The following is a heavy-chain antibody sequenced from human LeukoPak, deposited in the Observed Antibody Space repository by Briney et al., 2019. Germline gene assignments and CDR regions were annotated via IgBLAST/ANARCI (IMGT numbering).Heavy chain of an antibody. CDR2: ARDKAHSHTT. Sequence: GGSLRLSCAASGFTFSSYAMSWVRQAPGKGLEWVGRARDKAHSHTTVYAASVEGRFTVSRDDSKNSLFLQMNSLRTEDTAVYYCASTSQADWSYVGYWGQGTLVTVSS. D-gene: IGHD1-7*01. J-gene: IGHJ4*02. CDR1: GFTFSSYA. V-gene: IGHV3-72*01. CDR3: ASTSQADWSYVGY.